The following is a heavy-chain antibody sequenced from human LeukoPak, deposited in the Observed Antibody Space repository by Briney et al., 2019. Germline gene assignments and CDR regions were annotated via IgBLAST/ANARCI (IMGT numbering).Heavy chain of an antibody. CDR2: IWYDGSNK. J-gene: IGHJ6*03. CDR1: GFTFSSYG. Sequence: GGSLRLSCAASGFTFSSYGMHWIRQAPGKGLEWVAVIWYDGSNKYYADSVKGRFTISRDNSKNTLYLQMNSLRAEDTAVYYCAKEGVVVVPAAPRDYYYMDVWGKGTTVTVSS. CDR3: AKEGVVVVPAAPRDYYYMDV. V-gene: IGHV3-33*06. D-gene: IGHD2-2*01.